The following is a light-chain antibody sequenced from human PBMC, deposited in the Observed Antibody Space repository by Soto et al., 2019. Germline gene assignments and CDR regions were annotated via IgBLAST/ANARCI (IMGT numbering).Light chain of an antibody. V-gene: IGLV2-14*01. CDR1: SSDFAIYNY. J-gene: IGLJ1*01. Sequence: QSVLTQPASVSGSPGQSITISCTGTSSDFAIYNYVSWYQLHPGKAPKLMIYAVSVRTSGVSNRFSGSMSGNTASLTISGLQPEDEADYFCCSHNPFGTLQIFGRGTKLTVL. CDR3: CSHNPFGTLQI. CDR2: AVS.